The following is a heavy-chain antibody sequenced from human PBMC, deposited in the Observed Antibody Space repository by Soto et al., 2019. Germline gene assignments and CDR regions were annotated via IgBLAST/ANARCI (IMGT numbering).Heavy chain of an antibody. Sequence: PGGSLRLSCAASGFTFSSYWMHWVRQAPGKGLEWVSGISWNSETIDYADSVKGRFTISRDNAKSSLFLQMNSLRPDGTALYYCAKDMKWGGMTTIHYFDSWGQGTLVTVSS. V-gene: IGHV3-9*01. J-gene: IGHJ4*02. CDR1: GFTFSSYW. D-gene: IGHD4-17*01. CDR2: ISWNSETI. CDR3: AKDMKWGGMTTIHYFDS.